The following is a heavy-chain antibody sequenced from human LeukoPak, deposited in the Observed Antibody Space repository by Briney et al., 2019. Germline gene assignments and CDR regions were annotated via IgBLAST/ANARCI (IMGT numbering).Heavy chain of an antibody. V-gene: IGHV4-34*01. J-gene: IGHJ4*02. CDR3: ARGAWATRLGS. CDR1: GESLNSYY. D-gene: IGHD2-15*01. Sequence: SETLSLTCAVYGESLNSYYWSWVRQPPGEGLEWIGEIYESGTTEHNPSLKSRVTISMVPSKRQFSLSLSSVTAADTAVYYCARGAWATRLGSWGLGTPVIVSS. CDR2: IYESGTT.